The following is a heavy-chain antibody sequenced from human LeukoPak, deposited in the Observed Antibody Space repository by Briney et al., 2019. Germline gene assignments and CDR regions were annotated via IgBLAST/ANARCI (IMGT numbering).Heavy chain of an antibody. J-gene: IGHJ4*02. V-gene: IGHV1-69*05. CDR1: GGTISSHA. CDR3: ARGAGTSPIYY. CDR2: IIPIFGAA. Sequence: SVKVSCKASGGTISSHAISWVRQATGQGLEWMGGIIPIFGAAKYAQKFQGRVTITTDESTSTAYMELSSLTTEDTAVYYCARGAGTSPIYYWGQGTLVTVSS. D-gene: IGHD1-7*01.